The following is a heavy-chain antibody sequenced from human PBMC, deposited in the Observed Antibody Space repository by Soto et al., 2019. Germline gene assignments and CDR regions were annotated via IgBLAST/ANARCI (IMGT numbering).Heavy chain of an antibody. Sequence: ASVKVSCKASGGTFSSYAISWVRQAPGQGLEWMGGIIPIFGTANYAQKFQGRVTITADESTSTAYMELSSLRSEDTAVYYCARVGRYCSSTSCYTDYYYYYMDVWGKGTTVTVSS. CDR3: ARVGRYCSSTSCYTDYYYYYMDV. CDR2: IIPIFGTA. J-gene: IGHJ6*03. V-gene: IGHV1-69*13. D-gene: IGHD2-2*02. CDR1: GGTFSSYA.